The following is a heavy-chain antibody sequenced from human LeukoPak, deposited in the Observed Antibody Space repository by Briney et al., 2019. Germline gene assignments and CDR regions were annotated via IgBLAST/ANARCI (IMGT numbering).Heavy chain of an antibody. D-gene: IGHD1-26*01. CDR2: INPNNGGT. CDR1: GYTSSEYY. V-gene: IGHV1-2*02. CDR3: AGKLVGGNPFDF. Sequence: ASVKVSCMASGYTSSEYYIHWVRQAPGQGLEWMGWINPNNGGTRYAQKLQGRITMTRDTSMSTVYMELNELISDDTAVYYCAGKLVGGNPFDFWGQGTLVTVSS. J-gene: IGHJ4*02.